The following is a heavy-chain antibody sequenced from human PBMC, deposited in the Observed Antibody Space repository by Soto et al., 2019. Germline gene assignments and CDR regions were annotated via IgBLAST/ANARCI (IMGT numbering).Heavy chain of an antibody. CDR2: IYPSGRA. D-gene: IGHD5-18*01. Sequence: QVQLQESGPGLVTASETLTLTCTISGGSINSYYWTWVRQPPGKGLEWIGRIYPSGRAHYNPSLQSRVTLSVDVSKNQFSLRVNSVTATDTAIYFCARDYDVNTALNYWYFDLWGRGALVTVSS. V-gene: IGHV4-4*07. CDR1: GGSINSYY. J-gene: IGHJ2*01. CDR3: ARDYDVNTALNYWYFDL.